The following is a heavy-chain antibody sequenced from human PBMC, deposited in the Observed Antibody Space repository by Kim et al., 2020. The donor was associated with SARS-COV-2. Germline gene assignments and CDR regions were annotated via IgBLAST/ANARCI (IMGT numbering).Heavy chain of an antibody. CDR1: GFTFSSYG. V-gene: IGHV3-33*06. Sequence: GGSLRLSCAASGFTFSSYGMHWVRQAPGKGLEWVAVIWYDGSNKYYVDSVKGRFTISRDNSKNTLYLQMNSLRAEDTAVYYCAKDTLNPAHPYYYYYYGMDVWGQGTTVTVSS. J-gene: IGHJ6*02. D-gene: IGHD3-16*01. CDR3: AKDTLNPAHPYYYYYYGMDV. CDR2: IWYDGSNK.